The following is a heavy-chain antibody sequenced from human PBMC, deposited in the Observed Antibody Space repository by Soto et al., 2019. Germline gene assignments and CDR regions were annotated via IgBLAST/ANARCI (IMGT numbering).Heavy chain of an antibody. Sequence: EVQLVESGGGLVQPGGSLRLSCAASGFTFSNYWMYWVRQAPGKGLEWVSRINSDGSVSSNADSVRGRLTISRDNVKNTLYLHMDSLRAGDTAVYFCARGDCVGGTCYSLAGSFYYYIDVWGKGTTVTVFS. D-gene: IGHD2-15*01. CDR1: GFTFSNYW. J-gene: IGHJ6*03. CDR3: ARGDCVGGTCYSLAGSFYYYIDV. CDR2: INSDGSVS. V-gene: IGHV3-74*02.